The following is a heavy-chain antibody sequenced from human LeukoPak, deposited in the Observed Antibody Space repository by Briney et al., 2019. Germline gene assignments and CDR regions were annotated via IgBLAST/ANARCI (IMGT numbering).Heavy chain of an antibody. CDR3: MLWGTDNH. Sequence: GGSLTLSCAFFGSTFRTYWRNWVRQPPGKELKWVANINLGGNANRSVDFVRGRFISSRTNAKNSLDLQRTGLRAENPPVFYCMLWGTDNHWGQGILVTVPS. V-gene: IGHV3-7*01. J-gene: IGHJ4*02. D-gene: IGHD1-1*01. CDR2: INLGGNAN. CDR1: GSTFRTYW.